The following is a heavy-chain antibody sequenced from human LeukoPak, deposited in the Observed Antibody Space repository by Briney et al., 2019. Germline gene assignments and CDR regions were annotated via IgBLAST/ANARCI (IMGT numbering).Heavy chain of an antibody. Sequence: GGSLRLSCAASGITVTSNYMSWVRQAPGKGLEWVSVIYSGDSTYYTDSVKGRFTISRDNSRNTLYLQMNSLRAEDTAVYFCAIRGSSYFDYWGQGTLVTVSS. CDR3: AIRGSSYFDY. CDR2: IYSGDST. J-gene: IGHJ4*02. CDR1: GITVTSNY. D-gene: IGHD6-6*01. V-gene: IGHV3-66*01.